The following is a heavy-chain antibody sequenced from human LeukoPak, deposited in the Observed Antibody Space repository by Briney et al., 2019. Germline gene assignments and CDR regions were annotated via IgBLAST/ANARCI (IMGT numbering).Heavy chain of an antibody. Sequence: SETLSLTCTVSGGSISSYYWSWIRQPPGKGLEWIGYIYYSGSTNYNPSLKSRVTISVDTSKNQFSLKLSSVTAADTAVYYCARGFYGSGSYSPPYYYMDVWGKGTTVTISS. CDR2: IYYSGST. J-gene: IGHJ6*03. V-gene: IGHV4-59*01. CDR3: ARGFYGSGSYSPPYYYMDV. D-gene: IGHD3-10*01. CDR1: GGSISSYY.